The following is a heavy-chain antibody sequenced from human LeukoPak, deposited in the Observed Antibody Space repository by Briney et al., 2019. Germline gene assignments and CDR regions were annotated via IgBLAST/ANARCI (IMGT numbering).Heavy chain of an antibody. CDR2: IWYDGSNK. Sequence: GGSLRLSCAASGFTFSSYGMHWVRQAPGKGLEWVAVIWYDGSNKYYADSVKGRSTISRDNSKNTLYLQMNSLRAEDTAVYYCARDRYCSSTSCPSRRFDYWGQGTLVTVSS. J-gene: IGHJ4*02. CDR1: GFTFSSYG. D-gene: IGHD2-2*01. V-gene: IGHV3-33*01. CDR3: ARDRYCSSTSCPSRRFDY.